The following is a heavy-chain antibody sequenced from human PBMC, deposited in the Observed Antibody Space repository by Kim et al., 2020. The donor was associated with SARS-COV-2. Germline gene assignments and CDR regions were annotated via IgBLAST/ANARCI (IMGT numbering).Heavy chain of an antibody. Sequence: SETLSLTCTVSGGSISSYYWSWIRQPPGKGLEWIGYIYYSGSTNYNPSLKSRVTISVDTSKNQFSLKLSSVTAADTAVYYCAREGITMVRGMKLPDAFDIWGQGTMVTVSS. CDR1: GGSISSYY. J-gene: IGHJ3*02. V-gene: IGHV4-59*01. CDR2: IYYSGST. CDR3: AREGITMVRGMKLPDAFDI. D-gene: IGHD3-10*01.